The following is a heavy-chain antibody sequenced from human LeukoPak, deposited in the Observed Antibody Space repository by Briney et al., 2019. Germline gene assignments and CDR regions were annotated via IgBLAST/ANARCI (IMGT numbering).Heavy chain of an antibody. Sequence: PSETPSLTCTVSGGSISSHYWSWIRQPPGKGLEWIGYIYYSGSTNYNPSLKSRVTISVDTSKNQFSLKLSSVTAADTAVYYCARGVFGVVSAFDYWGQGTLVTVSS. CDR1: GGSISSHY. CDR2: IYYSGST. J-gene: IGHJ4*02. CDR3: ARGVFGVVSAFDY. D-gene: IGHD3-3*01. V-gene: IGHV4-59*11.